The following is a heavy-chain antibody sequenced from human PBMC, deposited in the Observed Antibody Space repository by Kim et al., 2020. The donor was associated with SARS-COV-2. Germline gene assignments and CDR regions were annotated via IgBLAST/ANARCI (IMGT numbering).Heavy chain of an antibody. V-gene: IGHV3-9*01. CDR1: GFIFDDYG. D-gene: IGHD3-22*01. J-gene: IGHJ4*02. CDR3: AKTNYYESSCYVYFDY. CDR2: ISWNSGSR. Sequence: GGSLRLSCVASGFIFDDYGMHWVRQAPGKGLEWVSGISWNSGSRDYADSVKGRFTISRDNAKNSLYLQMNSLRAEDTALYYCAKTNYYESSCYVYFDYWGQGTLVTVSS.